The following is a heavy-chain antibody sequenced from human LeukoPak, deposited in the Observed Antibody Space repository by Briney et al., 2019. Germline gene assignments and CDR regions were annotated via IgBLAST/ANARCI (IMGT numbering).Heavy chain of an antibody. CDR2: IYTSGST. Sequence: SETLSLTCTVSGGSISSYYWSWIRQPPGKGLEWIGYIYTSGSTNYNPSLKSRVTISVDTSKNQFSLKLSSVTAADTAVYYCARHVQLGIHDYWGQGTLVTVSS. V-gene: IGHV4-4*09. J-gene: IGHJ4*02. D-gene: IGHD7-27*01. CDR1: GGSISSYY. CDR3: ARHVQLGIHDY.